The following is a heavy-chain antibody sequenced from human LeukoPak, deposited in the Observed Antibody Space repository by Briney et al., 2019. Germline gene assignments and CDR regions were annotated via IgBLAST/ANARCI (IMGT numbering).Heavy chain of an antibody. CDR3: ATSITMVQGIAQ. V-gene: IGHV1-24*01. J-gene: IGHJ4*02. Sequence: ASVKVSCKVSGYTLTELSMHWVRQAPGKGLEWMGGFDPEDGETIYAQKFQGRVTMTEDTSTDTAYMELSSLRSEDTAVYYCATSITMVQGIAQWGQGTLVTVSS. CDR2: FDPEDGET. CDR1: GYTLTELS. D-gene: IGHD3-10*01.